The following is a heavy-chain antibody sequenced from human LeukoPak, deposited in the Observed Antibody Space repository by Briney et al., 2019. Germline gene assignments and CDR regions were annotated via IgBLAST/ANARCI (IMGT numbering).Heavy chain of an antibody. D-gene: IGHD6-25*01. CDR1: GGSISTSSYY. CDR3: ASAVRYSSVQTGANFDH. J-gene: IGHJ4*02. CDR2: IYYIGTT. V-gene: IGHV4-39*07. Sequence: SETLSLICTVSGGSISTSSYYWAWIRQPPGKGLEWIGTIYYIGTTYYNASLKSRVSMSVDTSKNQFSLKLTSLTAADTAVYFCASAVRYSSVQTGANFDHWGQGTLVTVSS.